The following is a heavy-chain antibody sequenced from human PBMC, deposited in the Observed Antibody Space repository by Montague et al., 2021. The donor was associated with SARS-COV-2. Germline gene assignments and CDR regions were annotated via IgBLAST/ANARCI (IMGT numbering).Heavy chain of an antibody. J-gene: IGHJ5*02. CDR2: ISGSGGST. D-gene: IGHD6-13*01. CDR3: AKVYGSAAGKNWFDP. V-gene: IGHV3-23*01. Sequence: SLILSCAASGFTFSSYAMSWVRQAPVKGLEWVSAISGSGGSTYYXDSVKGRFTISRDNSKNTLYLQMNSLRAEDTAVYYCAKVYGSAAGKNWFDPWGQGTLVTVSS. CDR1: GFTFSSYA.